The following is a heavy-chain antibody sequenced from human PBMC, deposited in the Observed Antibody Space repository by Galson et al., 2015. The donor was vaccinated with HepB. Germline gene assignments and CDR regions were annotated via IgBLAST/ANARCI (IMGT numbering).Heavy chain of an antibody. CDR3: AREPYSSTWYNRGYNWFDP. J-gene: IGHJ5*02. Sequence: SLRLSCAASGFTFSSYGMHWVRQAPGKGLEWVAVIWFDGSYEYSTDSVKGRFAISRDNSKNTLYLQMNSLRAEDTAVYYCAREPYSSTWYNRGYNWFDPWGQGTLVTVSS. CDR1: GFTFSSYG. V-gene: IGHV3-33*01. CDR2: IWFDGSYE. D-gene: IGHD6-13*01.